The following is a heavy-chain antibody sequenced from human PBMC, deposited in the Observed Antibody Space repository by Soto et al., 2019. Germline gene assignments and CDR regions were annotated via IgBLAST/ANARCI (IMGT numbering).Heavy chain of an antibody. CDR3: ARDPDYGDYWGYFFDS. CDR1: GYTFAAYY. V-gene: IGHV1-2*02. CDR2: INPTSGGT. D-gene: IGHD4-17*01. Sequence: QMQLVQSGAEVKKPGASVKVSCKTSGYTFAAYYIHWIRQAPGQGLEWMGWINPTSGGTVYAQNFQDRVTMTRDTSISTANMELRRLNSDDTAVYYCARDPDYGDYWGYFFDSWGQGTPVTVSS. J-gene: IGHJ4*02.